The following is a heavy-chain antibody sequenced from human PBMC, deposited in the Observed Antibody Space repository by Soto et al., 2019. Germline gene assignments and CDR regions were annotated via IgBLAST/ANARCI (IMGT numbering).Heavy chain of an antibody. V-gene: IGHV1-69*13. Sequence: SVKVSCKASGGTFSSYAISWVRQAPGQGLEWMGGIIPIFGTANYAQKFQGRVTITADESTSTAYMELSSLRSEDTAVYYCARDLTHWRSGYYDSSGYFSYWGQGTLVTVSS. CDR2: IIPIFGTA. J-gene: IGHJ4*02. CDR1: GGTFSSYA. CDR3: ARDLTHWRSGYYDSSGYFSY. D-gene: IGHD3-22*01.